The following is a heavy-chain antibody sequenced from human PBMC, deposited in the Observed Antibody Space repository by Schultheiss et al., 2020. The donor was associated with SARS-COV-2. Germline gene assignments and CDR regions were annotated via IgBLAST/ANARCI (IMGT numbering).Heavy chain of an antibody. Sequence: SCAASGFTFSSYAMSWVRQAPGKGLEWVSAISGSGGSTYYADSVKGRFTISRDNSKNTLYLQMNSLRAEDTAVYYCAKDDGYSSSWYYFDYWGQGTLVTVSS. CDR2: ISGSGGST. CDR3: AKDDGYSSSWYYFDY. CDR1: GFTFSSYA. D-gene: IGHD6-13*01. V-gene: IGHV3-23*01. J-gene: IGHJ4*02.